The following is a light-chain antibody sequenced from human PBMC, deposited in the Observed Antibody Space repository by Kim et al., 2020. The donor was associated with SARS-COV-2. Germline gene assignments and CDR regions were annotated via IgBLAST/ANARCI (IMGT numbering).Light chain of an antibody. J-gene: IGKJ1*01. CDR2: GQS. Sequence: GERPTLSGRASQIVRSTLVWSNKKPARPPSLLIYGQSTRATAIPAVFRGSGSGQEFTLTIRSLRSEDFPFYYCKRNDNWPCTFGQGAKGDI. CDR3: KRNDNWPCT. CDR1: QIVRST. V-gene: IGKV3-15*01.